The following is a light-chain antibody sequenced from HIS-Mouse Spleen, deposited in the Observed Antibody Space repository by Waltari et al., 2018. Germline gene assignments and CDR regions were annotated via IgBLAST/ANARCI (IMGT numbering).Light chain of an antibody. Sequence: EIVLTQSPATLSLSPGERATLSCRASQRVSSYLAWYQQKPGQAPRVLIYDASNRDRGIPARFSGSGSGTDFTLTISSLEPEDFAVYYCQLRSNWPPVTFGGRTKVEIK. J-gene: IGKJ4*01. CDR2: DAS. CDR1: QRVSSY. V-gene: IGKV3-11*01. CDR3: QLRSNWPPVT.